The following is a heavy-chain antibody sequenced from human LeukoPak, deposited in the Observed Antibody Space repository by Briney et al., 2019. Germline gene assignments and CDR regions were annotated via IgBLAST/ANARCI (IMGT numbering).Heavy chain of an antibody. CDR3: ARDKVDSGWYVVDY. Sequence: SETLSLTCTVSAGSISSYYWSWIRQPAGKGLEWIGRIYTSGSTNYNPALKSRVTMSVDTSKNQFSLKLSSVTAADTAVYYCARDKVDSGWYVVDYWGQGTLVTVSS. V-gene: IGHV4-4*07. CDR2: IYTSGST. J-gene: IGHJ4*02. D-gene: IGHD6-19*01. CDR1: AGSISSYY.